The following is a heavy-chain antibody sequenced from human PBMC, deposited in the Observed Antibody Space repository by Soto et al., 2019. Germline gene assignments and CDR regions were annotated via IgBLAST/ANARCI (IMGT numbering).Heavy chain of an antibody. CDR2: ISYAGSNK. D-gene: IGHD2-21*02. CDR1: GFTFSSYA. J-gene: IGHJ4*02. V-gene: IGHV3-30-3*01. Sequence: QVQLVESGGGVVQPGRSLRLSCAASGFTFSSYAMHWVRQAPGKGLEWVAVISYAGSNKYYADSVKGRFTISRDNSKNTLYLQMNSLRAEDTAVYYCARDPVAYCGGDCRTFDYWGQGTLVTVSS. CDR3: ARDPVAYCGGDCRTFDY.